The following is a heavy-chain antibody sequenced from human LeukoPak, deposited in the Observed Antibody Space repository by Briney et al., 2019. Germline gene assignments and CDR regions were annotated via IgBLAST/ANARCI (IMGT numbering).Heavy chain of an antibody. V-gene: IGHV1-46*01. CDR3: ARVGGDYVGLDAFDI. Sequence: GASVKVSCKASGYTFTSYYMHWVRQAPGQGLEWMGIINPSGGSTSYAQKFQGRVTMTRDTSTSTVYMELSSLRSEDTAVYYCARVGGDYVGLDAFDIWGQGTMVTVSS. CDR2: INPSGGST. CDR1: GYTFTSYY. J-gene: IGHJ3*02. D-gene: IGHD2-21*02.